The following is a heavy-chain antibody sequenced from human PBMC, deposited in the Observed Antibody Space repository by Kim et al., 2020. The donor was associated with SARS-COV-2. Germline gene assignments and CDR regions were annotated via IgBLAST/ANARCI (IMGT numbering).Heavy chain of an antibody. V-gene: IGHV4-34*01. J-gene: IGHJ4*02. Sequence: NYHPAGKSRVTISVDSSKNQFALKLSSVTAADTAVYYCARVPGYGDTRDYWGQGTLVTVSS. CDR3: ARVPGYGDTRDY. D-gene: IGHD4-17*01.